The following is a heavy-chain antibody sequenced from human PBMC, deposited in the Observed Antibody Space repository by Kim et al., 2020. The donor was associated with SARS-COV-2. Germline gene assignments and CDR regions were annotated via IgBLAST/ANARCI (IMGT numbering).Heavy chain of an antibody. Sequence: SETLSLTCTVTGGSFSSNHWSWIRQPPGKGLEWIGYIHYSGSPSYDPSRKSRVTISIDRSNNQFSLRLSSVTAADTAVYYCARHSGPPGDLGAFDIWGQGTMVTVSS. D-gene: IGHD1-26*01. CDR3: ARHSGPPGDLGAFDI. J-gene: IGHJ3*02. CDR2: IHYSGSP. CDR1: GGSFSSNH. V-gene: IGHV4-59*08.